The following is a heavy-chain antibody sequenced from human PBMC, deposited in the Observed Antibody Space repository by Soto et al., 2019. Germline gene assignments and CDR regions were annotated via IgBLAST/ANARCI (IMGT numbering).Heavy chain of an antibody. J-gene: IGHJ4*02. D-gene: IGHD3-9*01. V-gene: IGHV2-5*02. CDR3: ADRGYDILTGYHLFYFDY. CDR1: GFSLSTSGVG. CDR2: IYWDDDK. Sequence: QITLKESGPTLVKPTQTLTLTCTFPGFSLSTSGVGVGWIRQPPGKVLEWLALIYWDDDKRYRPSLKSRLTITKYTTKNQVDLTMTNMDHVDTATYYCADRGYDILTGYHLFYFDYWGQGTLVTVSS.